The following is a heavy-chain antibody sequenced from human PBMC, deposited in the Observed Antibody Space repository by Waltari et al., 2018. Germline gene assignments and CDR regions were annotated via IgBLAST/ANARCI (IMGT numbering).Heavy chain of an antibody. J-gene: IGHJ6*03. CDR2: IIPILGIA. CDR1: GGTFSSYA. CDR3: ATGGGYGILRDYYYYMDV. V-gene: IGHV1-69*04. Sequence: QVQLVQSGAEVKKPGSSVKVSCKASGGTFSSYAISWVRQAPGQGLAWMGGIIPILGIANYAQKFQGRVTITADESTSTAYMELSSLRSEETAVYYCATGGGYGILRDYYYYMDVWGKGTTVTVSS. D-gene: IGHD4-17*01.